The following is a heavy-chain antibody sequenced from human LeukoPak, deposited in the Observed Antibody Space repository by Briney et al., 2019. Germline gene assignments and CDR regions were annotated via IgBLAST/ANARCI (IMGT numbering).Heavy chain of an antibody. CDR2: MNPNSGNT. CDR3: ARSYYGSGSYYFDY. V-gene: IGHV1-8*01. Sequence: ASVKVSCKASGYTFTSYDINWVRQATGQGLEWMGWMNPNSGNTGYAQKFQGRVTMTRNTSISTAYMELSSLRSEDTAVYYCARSYYGSGSYYFDYWGQGTLVTVSS. J-gene: IGHJ4*02. CDR1: GYTFTSYD. D-gene: IGHD3-10*01.